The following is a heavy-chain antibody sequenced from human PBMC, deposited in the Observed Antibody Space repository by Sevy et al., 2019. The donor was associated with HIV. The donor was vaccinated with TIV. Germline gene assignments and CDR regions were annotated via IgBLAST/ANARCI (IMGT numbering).Heavy chain of an antibody. Sequence: GGSLRLSCAASGFXFSSYGMXWVRQAPGKGLEWXAVIWYDGSNKYYADSVKGRFTISRDNSKNTLYLQMNSLRAEDTAVYYCARLVVGYQLXSWGPXDXXGXXTLVTVSS. J-gene: IGHJ4*02. V-gene: IGHV3-33*01. CDR2: IWYDGSNK. CDR1: GFXFSSYG. CDR3: ARLVVGYQLXSWGPXDX. D-gene: IGHD2-2*01.